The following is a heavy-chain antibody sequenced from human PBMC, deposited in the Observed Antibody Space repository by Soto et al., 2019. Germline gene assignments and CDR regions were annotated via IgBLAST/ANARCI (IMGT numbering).Heavy chain of an antibody. CDR3: ARKGSYDFWSGYSYYFDY. D-gene: IGHD3-3*01. CDR2: ISAYNGNT. Sequence: ASVKVSCKASGYTFTSYGISWVRQAPGQGLEWMGWISAYNGNTNYAQKLQGGVTMTTDTSTSTAYMELRSLRSDDTAVYYCARKGSYDFWSGYSYYFDYWGQGTLVTVSS. V-gene: IGHV1-18*01. CDR1: GYTFTSYG. J-gene: IGHJ4*02.